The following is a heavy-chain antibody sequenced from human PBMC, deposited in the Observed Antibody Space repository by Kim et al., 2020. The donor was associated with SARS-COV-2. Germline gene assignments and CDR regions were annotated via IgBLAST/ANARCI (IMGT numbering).Heavy chain of an antibody. Sequence: PSFQGQVTISAEKSSSTAYLQWSSLKASDTAMYYCARSIGPYYYYYGMDVWGQGTTVTVSS. D-gene: IGHD3-22*01. CDR3: ARSIGPYYYYYGMDV. V-gene: IGHV5-51*01. J-gene: IGHJ6*02.